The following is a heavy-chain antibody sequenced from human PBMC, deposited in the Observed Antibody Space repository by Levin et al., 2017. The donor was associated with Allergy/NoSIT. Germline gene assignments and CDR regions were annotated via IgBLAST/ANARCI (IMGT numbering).Heavy chain of an antibody. D-gene: IGHD5-18*01. CDR3: ARALNVDTAMVGPI. CDR2: ISSSSSYI. Sequence: LSLTCAASGFTFSSYSMNWVRQAPGKGLEWVSSISSSSSYIYYADSVKGRFTISRDNAKNSLYLQMNSLRAEDTAVYYCARALNVDTAMVGPIWGQGTMVTVSS. V-gene: IGHV3-21*01. J-gene: IGHJ3*02. CDR1: GFTFSSYS.